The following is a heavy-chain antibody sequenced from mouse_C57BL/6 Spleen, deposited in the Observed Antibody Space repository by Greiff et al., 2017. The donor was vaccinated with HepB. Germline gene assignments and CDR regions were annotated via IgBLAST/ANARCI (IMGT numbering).Heavy chain of an antibody. Sequence: DVKLQESGPGLVKPSQSLSLTCSVTGYSITSGYYWNWIRQFPGNKLEWMGYISYDGSNNYNPSLKNRISITRDTSKNQFFLKLNSVTTEDTATYYCAKWGAYWGQGTLVTVSA. V-gene: IGHV3-6*01. D-gene: IGHD1-3*01. CDR2: ISYDGSN. CDR3: AKWGAY. J-gene: IGHJ3*01. CDR1: GYSITSGYY.